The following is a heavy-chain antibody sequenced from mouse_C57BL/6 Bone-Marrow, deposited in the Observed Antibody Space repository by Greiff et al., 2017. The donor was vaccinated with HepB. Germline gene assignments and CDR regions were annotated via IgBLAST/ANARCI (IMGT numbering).Heavy chain of an antibody. CDR3: ARDRTMGLRHAMDY. Sequence: EVQRVESEGGLVQPGSSMKLSCTASGFTFSDYYMAWVRQVPEKGLEWVANINYDGSSTYYLDSLKSRFIISRDNAKNILYLQMSSLKSEDTATYYCARDRTMGLRHAMDYWGQGTSVTVSS. CDR1: GFTFSDYY. CDR2: INYDGSST. J-gene: IGHJ4*01. V-gene: IGHV5-16*01. D-gene: IGHD2-4*01.